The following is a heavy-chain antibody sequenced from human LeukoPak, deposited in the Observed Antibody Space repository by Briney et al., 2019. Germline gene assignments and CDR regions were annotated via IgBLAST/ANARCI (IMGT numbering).Heavy chain of an antibody. D-gene: IGHD4-23*01. Sequence: PGGSLRLSCAASGFTFSSYSMNWVRKVPGKGLEWVSSISSSSSYIYYADSVKGRFTISRDNAKSSLYLQMNSLRAEDTAVYYCARDGGGGNSNDYWGQGTLVTVSS. V-gene: IGHV3-21*04. CDR3: ARDGGGGNSNDY. CDR2: ISSSSSYI. CDR1: GFTFSSYS. J-gene: IGHJ4*02.